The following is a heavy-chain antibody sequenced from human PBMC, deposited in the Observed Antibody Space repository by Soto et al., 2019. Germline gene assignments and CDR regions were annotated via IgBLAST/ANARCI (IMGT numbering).Heavy chain of an antibody. D-gene: IGHD2-21*02. CDR3: ARFIVVVTAADY. J-gene: IGHJ4*02. CDR1: GYTFTSYA. Sequence: ASVKVSCKASGYTFTSYAMHWVRQAPGQRLEWMGWINAGNGNTKYSQKFQGRVTITRDTSASTAYMELSSLRSEDTAVYYCARFIVVVTAADYWGKGTLVPAS. CDR2: INAGNGNT. V-gene: IGHV1-3*01.